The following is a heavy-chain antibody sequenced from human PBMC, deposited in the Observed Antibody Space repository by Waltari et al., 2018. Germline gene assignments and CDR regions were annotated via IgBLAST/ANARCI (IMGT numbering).Heavy chain of an antibody. D-gene: IGHD1-26*01. J-gene: IGHJ6*02. V-gene: IGHV4-59*01. CDR1: GGSISSYY. CDR2: IYYSGST. Sequence: QVQLQESGPGLVKPSETLSLTCTVSGGSISSYYWSWIRQPPGKGLEWIGYIYYSGSTNYTPSLKSRVTISVDTSKNQFSLKLISVTAADTAVYYCARAQYSGSYYYYGMDVWGQGTTVTVSS. CDR3: ARAQYSGSYYYYGMDV.